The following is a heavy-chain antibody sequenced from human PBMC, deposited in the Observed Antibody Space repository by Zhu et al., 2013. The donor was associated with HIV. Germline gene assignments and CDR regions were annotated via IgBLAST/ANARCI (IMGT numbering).Heavy chain of an antibody. V-gene: IGHV1-2*02. Sequence: QVQLVQSGAEVKKPGASVKVSCKASGYTFTGYYMHWVRQAPGQGLEWMGWINPNSGGTNYAQKFQGRVTMTRDTSISTAYMELSRLRSDDTAVYYCARALGGGATKYYYYMDVWGKGTTVTVSS. D-gene: IGHD1-26*01. J-gene: IGHJ6*03. CDR1: GYTFTGYY. CDR3: ARALGGGATKYYYYMDV. CDR2: INPNSGGT.